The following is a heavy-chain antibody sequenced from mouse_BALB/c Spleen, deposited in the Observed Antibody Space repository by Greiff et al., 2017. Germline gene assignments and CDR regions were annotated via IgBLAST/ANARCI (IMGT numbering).Heavy chain of an antibody. CDR2: ISDGGSYT. V-gene: IGHV5-4*02. J-gene: IGHJ3*01. CDR3: ARPSFAY. CDR1: GFTFSDYY. Sequence: EVKLVESGGGLVKPGGSLKLSCAASGFTFSDYYMYWVRQTPEKRLEWVATISDGGSYTYYPDSVKGRFTISRDNAKNNLYLQMSSLKSEDTAMYYCARPSFAYWGQGTLVTVSA.